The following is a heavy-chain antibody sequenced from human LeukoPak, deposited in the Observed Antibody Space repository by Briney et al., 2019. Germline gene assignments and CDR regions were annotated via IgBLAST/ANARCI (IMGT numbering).Heavy chain of an antibody. CDR3: ARRLRSSSSPFDY. D-gene: IGHD6-6*01. Sequence: SQTLSLTCAISGDSVSSNSAAWNWIRQSPSRGLEWLGRTYYRSKWYNDYAVSVKSRITINPDTSKNQFSLKLSSVTAADTAVYYCARRLRSSSSPFDYWGQGTLVTVSS. CDR2: TYYRSKWYN. CDR1: GDSVSSNSAA. V-gene: IGHV6-1*01. J-gene: IGHJ4*02.